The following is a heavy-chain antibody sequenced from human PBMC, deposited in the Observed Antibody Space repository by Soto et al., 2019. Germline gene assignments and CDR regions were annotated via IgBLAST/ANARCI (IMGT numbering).Heavy chain of an antibody. V-gene: IGHV1-18*04. J-gene: IGHJ4*02. CDR2: ISAYNGNT. D-gene: IGHD3-3*01. CDR3: ARAPSITIFGVGLFDY. CDR1: GYTFTSYG. Sequence: AASVKVSCKPSGYTFTSYGIILVRQAPGQGLEWMGWISAYNGNTNYAQKLQGRVTMTTDTSTSTAYMELRSLRSDDTAVYYCARAPSITIFGVGLFDYWGQGTLVTVYS.